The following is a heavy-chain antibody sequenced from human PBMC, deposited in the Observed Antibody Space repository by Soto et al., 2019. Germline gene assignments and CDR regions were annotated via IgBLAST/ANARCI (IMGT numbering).Heavy chain of an antibody. CDR1: GFTFSSND. D-gene: IGHD6-19*01. CDR3: ATPPYWFNSGWYVGFDY. Sequence: GGSLRLSCSASGFTFSSNDMSWVRQAPGKGLEWVSTISGSGDSTYYADSVKGRFTISRDNSKNTLYLQVDSLRAEDTTVYYCATPPYWFNSGWYVGFDYWGQGTLVTVSS. V-gene: IGHV3-23*01. J-gene: IGHJ4*02. CDR2: ISGSGDST.